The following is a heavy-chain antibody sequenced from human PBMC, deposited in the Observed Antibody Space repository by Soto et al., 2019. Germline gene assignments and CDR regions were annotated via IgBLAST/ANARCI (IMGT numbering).Heavy chain of an antibody. J-gene: IGHJ5*02. D-gene: IGHD3-3*01. CDR2: IDPSDSYT. V-gene: IGHV5-10-1*03. CDR1: GYSFTSYW. Sequence: EVQLVQSGAEVKKPGESLRISCKGSGYSFTSYWISWVRQMPGKGLEWMGRIDPSDSYTNYSPSFQGHVTISADKSISTAYLQWSSLKASDTAMYYCARISYDFWSGYRRPSSFDPWGQGTLVTVSS. CDR3: ARISYDFWSGYRRPSSFDP.